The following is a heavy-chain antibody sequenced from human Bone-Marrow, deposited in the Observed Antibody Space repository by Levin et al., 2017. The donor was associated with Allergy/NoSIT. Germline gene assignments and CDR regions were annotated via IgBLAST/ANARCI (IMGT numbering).Heavy chain of an antibody. V-gene: IGHV3-23*01. CDR3: AKGVASTKLDWFDP. CDR2: ITGSGRDT. Sequence: PGGSLRLSCVASGFTFDNYVMTWVRQAPGKGLQWVSSITGSGRDTYYPDSVKGHFTIFRDNSKNIVYLQMDSLRVDDTAVYYCAKGVASTKLDWFDPWGQGTLVIVSS. J-gene: IGHJ5*02. D-gene: IGHD2-2*01. CDR1: GFTFDNYV.